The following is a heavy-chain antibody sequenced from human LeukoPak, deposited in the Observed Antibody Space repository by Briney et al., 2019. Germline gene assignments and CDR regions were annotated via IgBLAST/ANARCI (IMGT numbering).Heavy chain of an antibody. Sequence: GGSLRLSCAASGFTFSSYSMNWVRQAPGKGLEWVSSISSSSSYIYYADSVKGRFTISRDNAKNSLYLQMNSLRAEDTAVYYCARTSKNCSSTSCYGGYYYYYYMDVWGKGTTVTVSS. CDR2: ISSSSSYI. V-gene: IGHV3-21*01. D-gene: IGHD2-2*01. J-gene: IGHJ6*03. CDR1: GFTFSSYS. CDR3: ARTSKNCSSTSCYGGYYYYYYMDV.